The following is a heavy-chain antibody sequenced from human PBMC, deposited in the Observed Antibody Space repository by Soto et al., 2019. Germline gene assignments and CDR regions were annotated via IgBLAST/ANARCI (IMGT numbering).Heavy chain of an antibody. CDR2: ISGSGGST. V-gene: IGHV3-23*01. CDR1: GFTFSSYA. CDR3: AKARGQEKEALLLWFGEPYAHLDY. J-gene: IGHJ4*02. Sequence: GGSLRLSCAASGFTFSSYAMSWVRQAPGKGLEWVSAISGSGGSTYYADSVKGRFTISRDNSKNTLYLQMNSLRDEDTAVYYCAKARGQEKEALLLWFGEPYAHLDYWGQGTLVTVSS. D-gene: IGHD3-10*01.